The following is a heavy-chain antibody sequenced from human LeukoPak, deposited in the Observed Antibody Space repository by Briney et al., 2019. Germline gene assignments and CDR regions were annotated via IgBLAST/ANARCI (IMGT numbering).Heavy chain of an antibody. Sequence: SETLSLTCTVSGGSISSYYWSWVRQPPGKGLGWLGYIYYSGSTNYNPSLKSRVTISVDTSKNQFSLKLSSVTAADTAVYYSARLEGGIVVVLADWGQGTLVTVSS. D-gene: IGHD2-15*01. CDR3: ARLEGGIVVVLAD. J-gene: IGHJ4*02. CDR2: IYYSGST. V-gene: IGHV4-59*08. CDR1: GGSISSYY.